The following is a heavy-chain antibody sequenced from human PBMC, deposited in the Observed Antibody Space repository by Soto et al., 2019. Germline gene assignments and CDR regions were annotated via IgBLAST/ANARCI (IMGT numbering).Heavy chain of an antibody. Sequence: EVQLLESGGGLVQPGGSLRLSCAASGFTFSSYAMSWVRQAPGKGLEWVSAISGSGGSTYYADSVKGRFTISRDNSKNTLYLQMNSLRAEDTAVYYCAKELRELELDYYYYYGMDVWGPGTTVTVSS. CDR1: GFTFSSYA. D-gene: IGHD1-7*01. V-gene: IGHV3-23*01. CDR2: ISGSGGST. CDR3: AKELRELELDYYYYYGMDV. J-gene: IGHJ6*02.